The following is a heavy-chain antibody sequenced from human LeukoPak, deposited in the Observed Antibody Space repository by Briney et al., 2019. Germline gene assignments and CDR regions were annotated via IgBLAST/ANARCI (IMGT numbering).Heavy chain of an antibody. J-gene: IGHJ3*02. D-gene: IGHD1-20*01. V-gene: IGHV1-2*02. CDR2: INPNSGGT. CDR3: ASLITITPSRAFDI. Sequence: ASVKVSCKASGSTFNNYIISWVRQAPGQGLEWMGWINPNSGGTNYAQKFQGRVTMTRDTSISTAYMELSRLRSDDTAVYYCASLITITPSRAFDIWGQGTMVTVSS. CDR1: GSTFNNYI.